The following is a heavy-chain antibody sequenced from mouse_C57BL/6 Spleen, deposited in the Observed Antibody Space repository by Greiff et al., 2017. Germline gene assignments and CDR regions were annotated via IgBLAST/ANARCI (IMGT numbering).Heavy chain of an antibody. D-gene: IGHD1-1*01. V-gene: IGHV14-2*01. Sequence: SGAELVKPGASVKLSCTASGFNIKDYYMHWVKQRTEQGLEWIGRIDPEDGETKYAPKFQGKATITADTSSNTAYLQLSSLTSEDTAVYYWAFITTVVDYYAMDYWGQGTSVTVSS. J-gene: IGHJ4*01. CDR3: AFITTVVDYYAMDY. CDR2: IDPEDGET. CDR1: GFNIKDYY.